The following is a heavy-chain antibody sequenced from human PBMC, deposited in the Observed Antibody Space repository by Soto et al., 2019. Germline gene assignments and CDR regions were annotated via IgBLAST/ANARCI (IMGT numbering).Heavy chain of an antibody. J-gene: IGHJ4*02. CDR2: VYYSGST. CDR3: ARGQSYGGTLDC. D-gene: IGHD4-17*01. Sequence: WTWIRQPPGKGLEWIGYVYYSGSTNYNPSLKSRVTISLDTSKTQFSLRLSSVTAADTAVYYCARGQSYGGTLDCWGQGTLVTVSS. V-gene: IGHV4-59*01.